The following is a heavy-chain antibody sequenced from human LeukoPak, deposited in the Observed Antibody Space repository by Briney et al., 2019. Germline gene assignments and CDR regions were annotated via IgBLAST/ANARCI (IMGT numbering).Heavy chain of an antibody. Sequence: PSETLSLTCTVSGGSISSGGYYWSWIRQPPGKGLEWIGYIYHSGSTYYNPSLKSRVTMSVDTSKNQFSLRLSSVTAADTAVYYCARGTTIFGKINYFDYWGQGALVTVSS. CDR3: ARGTTIFGKINYFDY. D-gene: IGHD3-3*01. CDR1: GGSISSGGYY. CDR2: IYHSGST. J-gene: IGHJ4*02. V-gene: IGHV4-30-2*01.